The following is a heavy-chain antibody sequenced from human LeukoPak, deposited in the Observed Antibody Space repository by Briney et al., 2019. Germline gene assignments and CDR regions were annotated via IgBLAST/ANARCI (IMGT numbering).Heavy chain of an antibody. D-gene: IGHD6-19*01. CDR3: AKDPRIAVALYYFDY. CDR1: GFTFSSYA. V-gene: IGHV3-23*01. J-gene: IGHJ4*02. CDR2: ISGSGGST. Sequence: GGSLRLSCAASGFTFSSYAMSWVRQAPGKGLEWVSAISGSGGSTYYADSVKGRFTISSDNSKNTLYLQMNSLRAEDTAVYYCAKDPRIAVALYYFDYWGQGTLVTVSS.